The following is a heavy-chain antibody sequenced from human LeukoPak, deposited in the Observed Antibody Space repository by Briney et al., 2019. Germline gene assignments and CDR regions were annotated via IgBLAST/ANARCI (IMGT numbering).Heavy chain of an antibody. V-gene: IGHV3-74*01. J-gene: IGHJ4*02. Sequence: GGSLRLSRATSGFTFSSYWMHWVRQAPGKGLVWVSRINDDGRTTNYADSVKGRFTISRDNAKNTVYLQMSSLRAEDTAVYYCTRGREGNYGLFDSWGQGTLVTLSS. CDR3: TRGREGNYGLFDS. D-gene: IGHD3-10*01. CDR2: INDDGRTT. CDR1: GFTFSSYW.